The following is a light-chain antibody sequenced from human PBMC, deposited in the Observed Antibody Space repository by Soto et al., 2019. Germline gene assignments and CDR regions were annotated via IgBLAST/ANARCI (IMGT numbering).Light chain of an antibody. CDR2: IAS. Sequence: ILSPSSLSASVGDRVPITCRASQGISNYLAWYQQKPGKAPKLLIYIASTLQGGVTSRFSGSGSGTDFSLTISSLQPEDVATYYSQYLNSSPHTVGVETKADSK. CDR1: QGISNY. J-gene: IGKJ4*02. CDR3: QYLNSSPHT. V-gene: IGKV1-9*01.